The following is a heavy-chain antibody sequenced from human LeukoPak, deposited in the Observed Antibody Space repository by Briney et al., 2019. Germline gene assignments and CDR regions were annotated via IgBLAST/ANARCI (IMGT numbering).Heavy chain of an antibody. V-gene: IGHV4-30-2*01. J-gene: IGHJ4*02. CDR3: ARGSDPYYYDSSGYYAYPQYYFDY. D-gene: IGHD3-22*01. CDR2: IYHSGST. CDR1: GGSISSGGYS. Sequence: PSQTLSLTCAVSGGSISSGGYSWSWIRQPPGKGLEWIGYIYHSGSTYYNPSLKSRVTISVDRSKNQFSLKLSSVTAANTAVYYCARGSDPYYYDSSGYYAYPQYYFDYWGQGTLVTVSS.